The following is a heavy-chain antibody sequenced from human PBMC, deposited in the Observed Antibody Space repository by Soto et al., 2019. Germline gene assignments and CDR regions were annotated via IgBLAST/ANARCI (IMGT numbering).Heavy chain of an antibody. J-gene: IGHJ4*02. Sequence: QVQLVQSGAEVKKPGASVKVSCKASGYTFTSYAMHWVRQAPGQRLEWMGWINAGNGNTKYSQKFQGRVTITRDTSASTAYMELSSLRSEDTAVYYCAREYKDWNDGGGYYFDYWGQGTLVTVSS. CDR2: INAGNGNT. CDR1: GYTFTSYA. CDR3: AREYKDWNDGGGYYFDY. D-gene: IGHD1-1*01. V-gene: IGHV1-3*01.